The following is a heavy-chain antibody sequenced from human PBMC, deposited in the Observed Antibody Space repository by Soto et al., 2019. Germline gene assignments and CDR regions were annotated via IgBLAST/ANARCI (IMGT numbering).Heavy chain of an antibody. CDR2: ISDSGGST. J-gene: IGHJ4*02. Sequence: GGSLRLSCAASGFTFSSYAMTWVRQAPGKGLEWVSAISDSGGSTYYADSVKGRFTISRDNSKNTLYLQMNSLRAEDTAVYYCAISRGYYGSGSPGYWGQGTLVTVSS. CDR1: GFTFSSYA. D-gene: IGHD3-10*01. CDR3: AISRGYYGSGSPGY. V-gene: IGHV3-23*01.